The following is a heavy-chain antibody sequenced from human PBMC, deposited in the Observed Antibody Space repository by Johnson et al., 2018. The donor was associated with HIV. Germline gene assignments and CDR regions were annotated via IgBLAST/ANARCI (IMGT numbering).Heavy chain of an antibody. Sequence: VQLVESGGGVIRPGGSLRLSCAASGFTLSRYDMHWVRQATGKGLEWVSAIGTAGDTYYPGSVKGRFTISRENAKNSLYLQMNSLRAGDTAVYYCARDGGFVGAFDIWGQGTMVTVSS. CDR1: GFTLSRYD. V-gene: IGHV3-13*01. J-gene: IGHJ3*02. CDR2: IGTAGDT. CDR3: ARDGGFVGAFDI. D-gene: IGHD3-16*01.